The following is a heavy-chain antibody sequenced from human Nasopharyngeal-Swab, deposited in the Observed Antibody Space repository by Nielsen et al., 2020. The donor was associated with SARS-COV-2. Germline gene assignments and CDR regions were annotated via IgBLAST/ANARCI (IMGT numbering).Heavy chain of an antibody. CDR2: ISSSSSYI. Sequence: LKISCAASGFTFSSYSMNWVRQAPGKGLEWVSSISSSSSYIYYADSVKGRFTISRDNAKNSLYLQMNSLRAEDTAVYYCAADSGSYFGYYYYGMDVWGQGTTVTVSS. CDR3: AADSGSYFGYYYYGMDV. CDR1: GFTFSSYS. V-gene: IGHV3-21*01. J-gene: IGHJ6*02. D-gene: IGHD1-26*01.